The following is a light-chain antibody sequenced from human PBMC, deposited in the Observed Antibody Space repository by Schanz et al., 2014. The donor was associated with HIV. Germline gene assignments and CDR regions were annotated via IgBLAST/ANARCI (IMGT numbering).Light chain of an antibody. CDR3: GTWDSTLSAWV. CDR2: DNN. V-gene: IGLV1-51*01. Sequence: QSVLTQPPSVSAAPGQKVTISCSGGSSNIGNHYVSWYQQLPGTAPQVLIYDNNKRFSGIPDRFSGSKSGTSATLGITGLQTGDEADYYCGTWDSTLSAWVFGGGTKLTVL. CDR1: SSNIGNHY. J-gene: IGLJ3*02.